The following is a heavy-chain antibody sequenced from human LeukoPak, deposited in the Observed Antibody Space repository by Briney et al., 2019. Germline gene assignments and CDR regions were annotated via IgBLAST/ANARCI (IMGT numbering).Heavy chain of an antibody. CDR2: IYYSGST. CDR3: ARAGSGWYDLYYFDY. J-gene: IGHJ4*02. V-gene: IGHV4-59*11. D-gene: IGHD6-19*01. CDR1: GGSISSHY. Sequence: SETLSLTCTVSGGSISSHYWSWIRQPPGKGLEWIGYIYYSGSTNYNPSLKSRVTISVDTSKNQFSLKLTSVTAADTAVYYCARAGSGWYDLYYFDYWGQGTLVTVSS.